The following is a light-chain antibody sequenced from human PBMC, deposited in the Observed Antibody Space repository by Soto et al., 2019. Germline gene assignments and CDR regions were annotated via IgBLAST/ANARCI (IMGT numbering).Light chain of an antibody. CDR2: GAS. J-gene: IGKJ1*01. CDR3: QQYDGSPRT. CDR1: QTVSSNY. V-gene: IGKV3-20*01. Sequence: EVLLSQSPATLSLSPRERATFSCRSSQTVSSNYLAWCQQRPGQAPRLLIYGASNRATGIPDRFSGSGSGTEFTLSISRLEPEDFALYYCQQYDGSPRTFCRGTKV.